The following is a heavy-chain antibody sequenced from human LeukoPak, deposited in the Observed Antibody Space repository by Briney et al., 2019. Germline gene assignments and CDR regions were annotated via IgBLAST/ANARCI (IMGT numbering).Heavy chain of an antibody. CDR3: ARAANYDFWSGLFDY. CDR2: INWNGGST. D-gene: IGHD3-3*01. Sequence: GGSLRLSCAASGFTFDDYGMSWVRQAPGKGLEWVSGINWNGGSTGYADSVKGRFTISRDNAKNSLYLQMNGLRAEDTALYYCARAANYDFWSGLFDYWGQGTLVTVSS. J-gene: IGHJ4*02. CDR1: GFTFDDYG. V-gene: IGHV3-20*04.